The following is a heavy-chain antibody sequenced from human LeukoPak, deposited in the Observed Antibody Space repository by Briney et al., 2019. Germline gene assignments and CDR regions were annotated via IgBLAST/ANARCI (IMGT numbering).Heavy chain of an antibody. CDR1: GFTFSRYG. CDR2: IRYDESDK. D-gene: IGHD3-10*01. V-gene: IGHV3-30*02. CDR3: ATHYYASGNYYNPIFY. J-gene: IGHJ4*02. Sequence: GGSLRLSCAASGFTFSRYGMHWVRQAPGKGLEWVAFIRYDESDKKYKDSVKGRFTVSKDNSKNTLSLQMHSLRVEDTAVYYCATHYYASGNYYNPIFYGGQGALVTVSS.